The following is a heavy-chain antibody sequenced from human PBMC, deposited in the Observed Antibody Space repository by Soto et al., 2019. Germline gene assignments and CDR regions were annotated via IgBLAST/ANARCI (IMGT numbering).Heavy chain of an antibody. Sequence: ASVKVSCKASGYTFTSYGISWVRQAPGQGLEWMGWISAYNGNTNYAQKLQGRVTMTTDTSTSTAYMELRSLRSDDTAVYYCARSCYLDITLYYYYMDVWGKGTTVTVSS. V-gene: IGHV1-18*01. CDR1: GYTFTSYG. CDR2: ISAYNGNT. D-gene: IGHD3-22*01. J-gene: IGHJ6*03. CDR3: ARSCYLDITLYYYYMDV.